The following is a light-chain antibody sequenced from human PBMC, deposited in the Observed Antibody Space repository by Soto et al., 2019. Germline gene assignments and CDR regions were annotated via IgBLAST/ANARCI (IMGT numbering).Light chain of an antibody. CDR1: QSVSTNS. Sequence: EIVLTQSPDTLSLSPGERATLSCRAIQSVSTNSLAWYQQRPGQAPRPLIYGASSRATGTPDRFSGSGSGTDFTLTISSLEPEDFAVYYCQQRSNWPPITFGQGTRLEIK. V-gene: IGKV3D-20*02. CDR2: GAS. CDR3: QQRSNWPPIT. J-gene: IGKJ5*01.